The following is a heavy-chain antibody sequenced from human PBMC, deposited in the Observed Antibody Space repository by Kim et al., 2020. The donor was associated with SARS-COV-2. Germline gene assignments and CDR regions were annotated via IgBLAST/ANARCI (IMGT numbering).Heavy chain of an antibody. Sequence: SETLSLSCRVSGDSGIDYYWTWIRQIPGKGLEWIGFVSCTGHTNYNPSLTGRLTMSFDTSTTQFSLQLTSVTPADTAVFFCSRNDNRGGFDDWGQG. V-gene: IGHV4-59*02. CDR3: SRNDNRGGFDD. J-gene: IGHJ4*02. CDR1: GDSGIDYY. CDR2: VSCTGHT. D-gene: IGHD3-10*01.